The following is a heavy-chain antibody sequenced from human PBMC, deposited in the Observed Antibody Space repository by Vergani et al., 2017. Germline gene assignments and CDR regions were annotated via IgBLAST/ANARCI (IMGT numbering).Heavy chain of an antibody. V-gene: IGHV1-46*03. CDR2: INPSGGST. D-gene: IGHD1-26*01. CDR3: ARAIVGATTFDY. Sequence: QVQLVQSGAEVKKPGASVKVSCKASAYTFTSYYMHWVRQAPGQGLEWMGIINPSGGSTSYAQKFQGRVTMTRDTSTSTVYMELSSLRSEDTAVYYCARAIVGATTFDYWGQGTLVTVSS. CDR1: AYTFTSYY. J-gene: IGHJ4*02.